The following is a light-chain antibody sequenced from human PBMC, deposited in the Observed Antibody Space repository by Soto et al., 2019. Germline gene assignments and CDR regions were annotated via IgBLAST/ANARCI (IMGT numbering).Light chain of an antibody. CDR2: GAS. J-gene: IGKJ2*01. CDR3: QQYGSSPPLYT. Sequence: EIVLTQSPGTLSLSPGERATLSCRASQSVSSSYLAWYQQKPGQAPRLLIYGASSRAAGIPDRFSGSGSGTDFTVTISRLEPEDFAVYYCQQYGSSPPLYTFGQGTTLEIK. V-gene: IGKV3-20*01. CDR1: QSVSSSY.